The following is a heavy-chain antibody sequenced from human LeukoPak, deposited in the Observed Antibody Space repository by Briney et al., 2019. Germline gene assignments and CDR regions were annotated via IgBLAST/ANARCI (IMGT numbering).Heavy chain of an antibody. D-gene: IGHD3-22*01. V-gene: IGHV3-23*01. Sequence: PGGSLRLSCAASGFTFSSYAMSWVRQAPGKGLEWVSAISGSGGSIYYADSVKGRFTISRDNSKNTLYLQMNSLRAEDTAVYYCAKYRPYDSSGYYAFFGYWGQGTLVTVSS. CDR3: AKYRPYDSSGYYAFFGY. CDR2: ISGSGGSI. CDR1: GFTFSSYA. J-gene: IGHJ4*02.